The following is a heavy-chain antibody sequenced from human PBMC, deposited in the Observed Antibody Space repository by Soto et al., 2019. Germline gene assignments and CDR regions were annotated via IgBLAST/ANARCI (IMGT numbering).Heavy chain of an antibody. Sequence: LSLTCLVSGGSISSSTYYWGWIRQPPGKGLEWIGSIYYSGATYYNPSLRSRITISMDRSKNHFSLKLTSVTAADTAIYYCAPVGIGTTTVDYWGQGTLVTVSS. CDR1: GGSISSSTYY. CDR2: IYYSGAT. J-gene: IGHJ4*02. CDR3: APVGIGTTTVDY. V-gene: IGHV4-39*02. D-gene: IGHD5-12*01.